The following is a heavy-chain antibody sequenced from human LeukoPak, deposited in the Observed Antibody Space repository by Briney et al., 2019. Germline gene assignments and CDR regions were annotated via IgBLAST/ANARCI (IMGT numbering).Heavy chain of an antibody. Sequence: GGSLRLSCAASGFSFSTYAMSWVRQTPGKGLEWVSAISAGGATIYYADSVKGRFTVSRDNSKNTLYLHMSSLRAKDTAIYYCAKDSGGTYFYYYYYMDVWGKGTTVTVSS. D-gene: IGHD1-26*01. CDR2: ISAGGATI. V-gene: IGHV3-23*01. J-gene: IGHJ6*03. CDR1: GFSFSTYA. CDR3: AKDSGGTYFYYYYYMDV.